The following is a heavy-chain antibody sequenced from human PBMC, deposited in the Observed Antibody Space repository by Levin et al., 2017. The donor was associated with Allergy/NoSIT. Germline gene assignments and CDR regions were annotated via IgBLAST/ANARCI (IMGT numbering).Heavy chain of an antibody. Sequence: KASETLSLTCSVSGDSISRGFYYWSWIRQPAGEGLEWIGRIYFTGSTTYSPSLKSRVTISLDRSKDQVSLKINSVTAADTAVYYCARDLEGFSGYNPYCYMDVWGKGTTVTVSS. V-gene: IGHV4-61*02. CDR1: GDSISRGFYY. CDR3: ARDLEGFSGYNPYCYMDV. CDR2: IYFTGST. J-gene: IGHJ6*03. D-gene: IGHD5-12*01.